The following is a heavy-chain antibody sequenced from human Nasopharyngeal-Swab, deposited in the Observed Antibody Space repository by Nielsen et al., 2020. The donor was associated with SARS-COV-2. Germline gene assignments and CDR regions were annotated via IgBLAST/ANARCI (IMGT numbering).Heavy chain of an antibody. V-gene: IGHV4-59*05. D-gene: IGHD3-10*01. J-gene: IGHJ5*02. Sequence: SETLSLTCTVSGGSISSYYWSWIRQPPGKGLEWIGSIYYSGSTYYNPSLKSRVTISVDTSKNQFSLKLSSVTAADTAVYYCARHPHMVRGVSGWFDPWGQGTLVTVSS. CDR1: GGSISSYY. CDR3: ARHPHMVRGVSGWFDP. CDR2: IYYSGST.